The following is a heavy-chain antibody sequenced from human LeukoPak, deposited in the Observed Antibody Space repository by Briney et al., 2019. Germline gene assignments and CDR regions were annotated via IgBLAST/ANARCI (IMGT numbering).Heavy chain of an antibody. CDR1: GYTFTSYG. CDR2: ISAYNGNA. Sequence: ASVTVSCKASGYTFTSYGISWVRQAPGQGLEWMGWISAYNGNANYAQKLQGRVTMTTDTSTSTAYMELRSLRFDDTAVYYCARANYYYYGMDVWGQGTTVTVSS. J-gene: IGHJ6*02. V-gene: IGHV1-18*01. CDR3: ARANYYYYGMDV.